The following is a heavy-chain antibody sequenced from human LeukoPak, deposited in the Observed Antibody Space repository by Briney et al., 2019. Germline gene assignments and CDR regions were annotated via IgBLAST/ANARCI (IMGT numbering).Heavy chain of an antibody. CDR3: AGQPSSGFYYFDY. Sequence: PSETLSLTCTVSGGSISSYYWSWIRQPPGKGLDWIGYVYYSGSTNYNPSLKSRVTISVDTSKNQFSLKLSSVTAADTAVYYCAGQPSSGFYYFDYWGQGTLVTVSS. CDR2: VYYSGST. V-gene: IGHV4-59*08. J-gene: IGHJ4*02. CDR1: GGSISSYY. D-gene: IGHD3-22*01.